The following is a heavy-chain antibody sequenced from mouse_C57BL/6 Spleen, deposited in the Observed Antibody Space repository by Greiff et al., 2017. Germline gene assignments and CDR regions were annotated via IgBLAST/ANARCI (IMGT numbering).Heavy chain of an antibody. J-gene: IGHJ1*03. CDR1: GFTFSSYT. Sequence: EVKVVESGGGLVKPGGSLKLSCAASGFTFSSYTMSWVRQTPEKRLEWVATISGGGGNTYYPDSVKGRFTISRDNAKNTLYLQMSSLRSEDTALYYCARRGDGYYSYWYFDVWGTGTTVTVSS. CDR2: ISGGGGNT. V-gene: IGHV5-9*01. D-gene: IGHD2-3*01. CDR3: ARRGDGYYSYWYFDV.